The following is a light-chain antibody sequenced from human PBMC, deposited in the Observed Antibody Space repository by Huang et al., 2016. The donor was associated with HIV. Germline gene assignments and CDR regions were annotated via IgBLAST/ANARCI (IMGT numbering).Light chain of an antibody. J-gene: IGKJ1*01. V-gene: IGKV2D-29*02. Sequence: DIVMTQTPLSLSVSPGQPASISCNSSQSLLHTDGKTYFYWYLQRPGQSPQLLIYEVSNRFSGGPDRCSGSGSGTDFTLKISRVEAEDAGVYYCMQTKQPATFGQGTKVEIK. CDR2: EVS. CDR3: MQTKQPAT. CDR1: QSLLHTDGKTY.